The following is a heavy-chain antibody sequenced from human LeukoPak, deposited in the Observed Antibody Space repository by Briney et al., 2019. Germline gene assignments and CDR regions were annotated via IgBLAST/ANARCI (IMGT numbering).Heavy chain of an antibody. D-gene: IGHD2-2*01. J-gene: IGHJ3*02. CDR2: INSDGSWT. Sequence: GGSLRLSCVASGNYWMHWVRQAPGKGLMWVSHINSDGSWTSYADSVKGRFTISRDNSKSTLYLQMNSLRADDTAVYFCAKSVPQGGHDFRDAFEIWGQGTMVTVSS. V-gene: IGHV3-74*01. CDR1: GNYW. CDR3: AKSVPQGGHDFRDAFEI.